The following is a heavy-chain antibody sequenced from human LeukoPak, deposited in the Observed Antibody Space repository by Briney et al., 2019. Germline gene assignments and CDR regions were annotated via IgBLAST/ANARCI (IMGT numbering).Heavy chain of an antibody. CDR2: LYSGSDT. CDR1: GSTVSTNY. CDR3: ARVGDHFHWFLDL. D-gene: IGHD2-21*01. Sequence: GGSLTLSCAASGSTVSTNYMNWVRQAPGKGLEWVSILYSGSDTYYSDSVKGRFTISRDDSRNTLFLRMSSLKAEDTAIYYCARVGDHFHWFLDLWGRGTLVGVSS. V-gene: IGHV3-53*01. J-gene: IGHJ2*01.